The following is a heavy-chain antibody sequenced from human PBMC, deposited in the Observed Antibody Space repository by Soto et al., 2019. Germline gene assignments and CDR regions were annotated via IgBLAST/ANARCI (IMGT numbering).Heavy chain of an antibody. CDR3: SVVVVSDSRNSLGY. CDR1: GLTLSNYW. D-gene: IGHD2-15*01. V-gene: IGHV3-74*01. CDR2: INSDGSIQ. J-gene: IGHJ4*02. Sequence: EVQLVESGGGLVQPGGSLRLSCAASGLTLSNYWMHWVRQGPGKGLVWVSRINSDGSIQNYADSVKGRFTISRDNAQNRLYLQMNSLRAEDTAVYYCSVVVVSDSRNSLGYWGQGTLVTVSS.